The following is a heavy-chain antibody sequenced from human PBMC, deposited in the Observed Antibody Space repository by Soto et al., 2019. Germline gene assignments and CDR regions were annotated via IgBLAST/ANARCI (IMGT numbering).Heavy chain of an antibody. V-gene: IGHV1-18*01. D-gene: IGHD3-9*01. CDR1: GYTFTSYG. J-gene: IGHJ6*02. CDR2: SSAYNGNT. CDR3: AGYYGILPGWYYGMDV. Sequence: QVQLVQSGAEVKKPGASVKVSCKASGYTFTSYGISWVRQAPGQGLEWMGWSSAYNGNTNYAQKLQFRVTMTTDTSTRTAYMELRSLRSDDTAVYYCAGYYGILPGWYYGMDVWGQGTTVTVSS.